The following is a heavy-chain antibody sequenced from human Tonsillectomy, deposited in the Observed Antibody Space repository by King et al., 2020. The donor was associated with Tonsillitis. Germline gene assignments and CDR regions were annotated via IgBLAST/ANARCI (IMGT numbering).Heavy chain of an antibody. D-gene: IGHD3-22*01. CDR1: GFNVSSNY. J-gene: IGHJ4*02. CDR3: ARDLVSEGRGYYYGGFDY. Sequence: VQLEESGGGLVQPGGSLRLSCAASGFNVSSNYMSWVRQAPGKGLEWVSVIYSGGSTYYGDSVKGRFTISRDNSKNTLYLQMNSLRAEDTAVYYCARDLVSEGRGYYYGGFDYWGQGTLVTVSS. CDR2: IYSGGST. V-gene: IGHV3-66*01.